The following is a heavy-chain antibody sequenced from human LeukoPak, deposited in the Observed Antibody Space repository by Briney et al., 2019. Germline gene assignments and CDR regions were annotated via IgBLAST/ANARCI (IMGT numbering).Heavy chain of an antibody. Sequence: GGSLRLSCVASGFTFSSYEMNWVRQAPGKGLEWVSFIDRSGSTTYYADSVKGRFTISRDNAKNSLYLQMHSLRAEDTAVYYCTRPAGATFGCWGQGTLVTVSS. CDR2: IDRSGSTT. CDR3: TRPAGATFGC. D-gene: IGHD1-26*01. V-gene: IGHV3-48*03. CDR1: GFTFSSYE. J-gene: IGHJ4*02.